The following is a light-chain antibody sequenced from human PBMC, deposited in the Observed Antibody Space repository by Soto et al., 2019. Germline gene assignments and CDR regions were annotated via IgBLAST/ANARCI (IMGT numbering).Light chain of an antibody. CDR2: DVS. J-gene: IGLJ1*01. Sequence: QGARTNPVSGYWVAVRGRTIFITGNNRGIGGYEYVSWYQQQPGKAPKRIIYDVSDRPSGVSNRFSCSKSGNTASLAISGLQAEDEADYYCNSYTSSNPLGVFGTGTKVTVL. CDR1: NRGIGGYEY. V-gene: IGLV2-14*03. CDR3: NSYTSSNPLGV.